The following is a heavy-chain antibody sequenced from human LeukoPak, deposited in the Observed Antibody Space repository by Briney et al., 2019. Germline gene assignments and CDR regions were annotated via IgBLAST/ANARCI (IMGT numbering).Heavy chain of an antibody. J-gene: IGHJ6*02. D-gene: IGHD1-26*01. V-gene: IGHV3-23*01. CDR2: ISGGGGST. CDR3: AKDQGGSYQGPYYYYGMDV. Sequence: GGSLRLSCAASGFTFSSYAMSWVRQAPGKGLEWVSAISGGGGSTYYADSVKGRFTISRDNSKNTLYLQMNSLRAEDTAVYYCAKDQGGSYQGPYYYYGMDVWGQGTTVTVSS. CDR1: GFTFSSYA.